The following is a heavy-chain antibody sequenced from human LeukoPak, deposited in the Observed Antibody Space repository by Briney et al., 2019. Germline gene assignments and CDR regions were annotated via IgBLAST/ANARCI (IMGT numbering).Heavy chain of an antibody. Sequence: SETLSLTCTVSGVSISSGGYSWNWIRQPPGKGLEWIGYISRSGSTYYNSSLKSRVIISADRSKNQFSLKLSSVTAADTAVYYCAKGYFYGSGSYCQPFDYWGQGTLVTVSS. D-gene: IGHD3-10*01. J-gene: IGHJ4*02. CDR1: GVSISSGGYS. CDR3: AKGYFYGSGSYCQPFDY. V-gene: IGHV4-30-2*01. CDR2: ISRSGST.